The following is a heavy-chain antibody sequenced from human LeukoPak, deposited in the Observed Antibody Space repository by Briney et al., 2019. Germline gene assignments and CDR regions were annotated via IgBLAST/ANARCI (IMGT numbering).Heavy chain of an antibody. CDR2: ISSTI. CDR3: ARDGIAAAGTVFDP. Sequence: GGSLRLSCAASGFTFSRNAMNWVRQAPGKGLEWVSFISSTIYYADSVKGRFTISRDNAKNSLYLQMNSLRAEDTAVYYCARDGIAAAGTVFDPWGQGTLVTVSS. D-gene: IGHD6-13*01. J-gene: IGHJ5*02. CDR1: GFTFSRNA. V-gene: IGHV3-48*01.